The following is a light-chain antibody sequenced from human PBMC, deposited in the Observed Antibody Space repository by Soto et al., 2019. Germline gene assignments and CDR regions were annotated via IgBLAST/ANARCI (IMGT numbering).Light chain of an antibody. Sequence: DIQMTQSPSTLSASVGDRVTITCRASQSIGNWLAWYQQKPGKAPKLLLYDASSLESGVPSRFSGSGSGTEFTLTISSLQHDDVSAYYCQHQYTYYSSGQGTNLEIK. CDR3: QHQYTYYS. CDR1: QSIGNW. J-gene: IGKJ2*01. V-gene: IGKV1-5*01. CDR2: DAS.